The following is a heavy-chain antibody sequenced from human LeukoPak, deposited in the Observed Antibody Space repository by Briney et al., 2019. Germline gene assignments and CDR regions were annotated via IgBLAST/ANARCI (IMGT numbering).Heavy chain of an antibody. CDR1: GGSFSGYY. CDR3: ARGVGSSWGYYYYYMDV. J-gene: IGHJ6*03. V-gene: IGHV4-34*01. D-gene: IGHD6-13*01. Sequence: SETLSLTCAVYGGSFSGYYWSWIRQSPGKGLEWIGETYHSGSTNYNSSLKSRVTISVDTSKNQFSLKLSSVTAADTAVYYCARGVGSSWGYYYYYMDVWGKGTTVTVSS. CDR2: TYHSGST.